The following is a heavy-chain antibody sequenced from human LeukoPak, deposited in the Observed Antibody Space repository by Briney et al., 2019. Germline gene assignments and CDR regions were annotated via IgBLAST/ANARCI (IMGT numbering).Heavy chain of an antibody. V-gene: IGHV3-33*01. CDR3: ARDAGYCSGGSCPPSHGNWFDP. Sequence: PGGSLRLSCAASGFTFRSYGIHWVRQAPGKGLEWVAVIWYDGSNKYYADSVKGRFTISRDNSKNTLYLQMNSLRAEDTAVYYCARDAGYCSGGSCPPSHGNWFDPWGQGTLVTVSS. CDR2: IWYDGSNK. D-gene: IGHD2-15*01. CDR1: GFTFRSYG. J-gene: IGHJ5*02.